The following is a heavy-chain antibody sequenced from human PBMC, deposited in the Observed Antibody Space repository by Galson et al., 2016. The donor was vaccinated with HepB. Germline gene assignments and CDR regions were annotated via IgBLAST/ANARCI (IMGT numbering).Heavy chain of an antibody. CDR1: GGTFSNYA. CDR2: TIPIFGTP. Sequence: SVKVSCKASGGTFSNYAISWVRQAPGQGLEWMGGTIPIFGTPDYAQKFQDRVTITADESTDTVYMELTSLRSEDTALYYCARGDGTKLRGYSYGSFEDWGQGTLVTVSS. V-gene: IGHV1-69*13. J-gene: IGHJ4*02. D-gene: IGHD5-18*01. CDR3: ARGDGTKLRGYSYGSFED.